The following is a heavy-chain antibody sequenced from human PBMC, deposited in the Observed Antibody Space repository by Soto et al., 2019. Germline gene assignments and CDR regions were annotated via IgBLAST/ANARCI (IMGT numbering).Heavy chain of an antibody. D-gene: IGHD3-10*02. V-gene: IGHV3-11*01. Sequence: QVQLVESGGGLVKPGGSLRLSCAASGFTFSDYYMTWIRQAPGKGLEWVSYISSTSGTISYADSVKGRFTLSRDNAKNSLSLQMISLRAEDTAVYYCARAMSRSKTAFEHWGQGALVTVSS. CDR1: GFTFSDYY. J-gene: IGHJ4*02. CDR3: ARAMSRSKTAFEH. CDR2: ISSTSGTI.